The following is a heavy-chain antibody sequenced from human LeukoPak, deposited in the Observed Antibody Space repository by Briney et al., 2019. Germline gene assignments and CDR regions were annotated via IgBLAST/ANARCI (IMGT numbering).Heavy chain of an antibody. V-gene: IGHV4-30-2*01. D-gene: IGHD6-13*01. J-gene: IGHJ4*02. CDR1: GGSISSGSYY. CDR2: IYHSGST. Sequence: PSQTLSLTCTVSGGSISSGSYYWSWIRQPPGKGLEWIGYIYHSGSTYYNPSLKSRVTISVDRSKNQFSLKLSSVTAADTAVYYCASTGQYSSSRNPFDYWGQGTLVTVSS. CDR3: ASTGQYSSSRNPFDY.